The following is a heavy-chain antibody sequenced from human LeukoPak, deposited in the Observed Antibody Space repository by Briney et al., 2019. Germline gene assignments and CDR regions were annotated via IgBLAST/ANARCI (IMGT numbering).Heavy chain of an antibody. J-gene: IGHJ4*02. D-gene: IGHD6-13*01. Sequence: GGSLRLSCAASGFTFSSYSMNWVRQAPGKGLEWVSYISSGSSTIYYADSVKGRFTISRDNAKNSLYLQMNGLRAEDTAVYYCARDWGSSSWYYFDYWGQGTLVTVSS. CDR3: ARDWGSSSWYYFDY. CDR1: GFTFSSYS. CDR2: ISSGSSTI. V-gene: IGHV3-48*04.